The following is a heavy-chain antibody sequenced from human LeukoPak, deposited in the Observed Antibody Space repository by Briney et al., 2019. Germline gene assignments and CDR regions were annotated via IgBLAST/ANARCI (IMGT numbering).Heavy chain of an antibody. CDR2: ISASNGNT. Sequence: ASVKVSCKASGYTFTSYGISWVRQAPGQGLEWMGWISASNGNTNYAQKLQGRVTMTTDTSTSTAYMELRSLRSDDTAVYYCARSELRYFDWLSMNNWFDPWGQGTLVTVSS. V-gene: IGHV1-18*01. J-gene: IGHJ5*02. CDR3: ARSELRYFDWLSMNNWFDP. D-gene: IGHD3-9*01. CDR1: GYTFTSYG.